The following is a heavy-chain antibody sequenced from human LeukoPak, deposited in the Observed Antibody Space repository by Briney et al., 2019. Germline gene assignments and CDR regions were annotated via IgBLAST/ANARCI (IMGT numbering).Heavy chain of an antibody. V-gene: IGHV1-8*01. CDR2: MNPNSGNT. D-gene: IGHD2-15*01. Sequence: ASVKVSCKASGYTFTSYDINWVRQATGQGLEWMGWMNPNSGNTGYAQKFQGRVTMTRNTSISTAYMELSSLRSEDTAVYYCASSHGVYTVAANDYWGQGTLVTVSS. J-gene: IGHJ4*02. CDR1: GYTFTSYD. CDR3: ASSHGVYTVAANDY.